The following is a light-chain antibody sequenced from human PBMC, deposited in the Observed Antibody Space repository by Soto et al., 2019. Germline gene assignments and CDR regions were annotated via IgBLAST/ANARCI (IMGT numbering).Light chain of an antibody. V-gene: IGKV3-15*01. CDR2: GAS. CDR1: QTVNSD. J-gene: IGKJ4*01. Sequence: EIVLTQSPGTLSLSPGETATLSCRASQTVNSDYLAWFQQRPGQAPRLLIFGASTRATGIPARFSGSESGTEFTLTISSLQSEDFAVYYCQQYDKWPLTFGGGTKVDIK. CDR3: QQYDKWPLT.